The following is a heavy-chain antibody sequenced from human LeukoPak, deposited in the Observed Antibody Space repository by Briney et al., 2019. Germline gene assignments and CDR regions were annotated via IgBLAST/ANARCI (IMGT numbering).Heavy chain of an antibody. D-gene: IGHD5-18*01. CDR3: AKTIELWLRLLFDY. CDR2: ISGSGGST. CDR1: GGSISSSSYY. Sequence: ETLSLTCTVSGGSISSSSYYWGWIRQPPGKGLEWVSAISGSGGSTYYADSVKGRFTISRDNSKNTLYLQMNSLRAEDTAVYYCAKTIELWLRLLFDYWGQGTLVSVSS. V-gene: IGHV3-23*01. J-gene: IGHJ4*02.